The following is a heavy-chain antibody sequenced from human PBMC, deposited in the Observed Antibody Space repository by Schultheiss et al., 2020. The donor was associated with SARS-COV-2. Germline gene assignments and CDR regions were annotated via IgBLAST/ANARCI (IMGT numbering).Heavy chain of an antibody. CDR1: GFTFSSYA. CDR2: IKQDGSEK. J-gene: IGHJ2*01. Sequence: GGSLRLSCAASGFTFSSYAMSWVRQAPGKGLEWVANIKQDGSEKKSVDSVKGRFTISRDNAKNSLYLQMNSLRAEDTAVYYCARGRYDYGGDRNWYFDLWGRGTLVNVSS. D-gene: IGHD4-23*01. CDR3: ARGRYDYGGDRNWYFDL. V-gene: IGHV3-7*01.